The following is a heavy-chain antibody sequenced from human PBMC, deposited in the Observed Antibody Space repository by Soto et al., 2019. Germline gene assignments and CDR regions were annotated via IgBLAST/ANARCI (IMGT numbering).Heavy chain of an antibody. CDR2: INPSGGST. Sequence: GASVKVSCKASGYTFTSYYMHWVRQAPVQGLEWMGIINPSGGSTSYAQKFQGRVTMTRDTSTSTGYMELSSLRSEDTAVYYCARDFTQDYDFWSGYYNYSYYGMDVWGPAPTVTLSS. J-gene: IGHJ6*02. D-gene: IGHD3-3*01. CDR3: ARDFTQDYDFWSGYYNYSYYGMDV. CDR1: GYTFTSYY. V-gene: IGHV1-46*01.